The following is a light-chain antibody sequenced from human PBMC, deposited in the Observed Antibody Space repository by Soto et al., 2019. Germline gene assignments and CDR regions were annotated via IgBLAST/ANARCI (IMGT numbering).Light chain of an antibody. CDR1: QPLRSRY. J-gene: IGKJ1*01. Sequence: EFVLTQSPATMSLSVGERATLSCRTSQPLRSRYLAWYQQKVGQAPKLLIYSTYTSASGIPDRFSGSGSGTDFTLTISRLEPEDFPVYYCQQYGSSPWTFGQGTQVAVK. CDR3: QQYGSSPWT. V-gene: IGKV3-20*01. CDR2: STY.